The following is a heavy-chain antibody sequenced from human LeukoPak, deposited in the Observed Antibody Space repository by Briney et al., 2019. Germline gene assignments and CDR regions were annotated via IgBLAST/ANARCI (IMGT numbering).Heavy chain of an antibody. CDR3: ARQASLRLDYYYMDV. J-gene: IGHJ6*03. CDR2: IYPGDSDT. D-gene: IGHD6-6*01. CDR1: GYSFTSYW. V-gene: IGHV5-51*01. Sequence: GESLKISCKGSGYSFTSYWIGWVRQMPGKGLEWMGIIYPGDSDTRYSPSFQGQVTISADKSISTAYLQWSSLKASDTAMYYCARQASLRLDYYYMDVWGKGTTVTVSS.